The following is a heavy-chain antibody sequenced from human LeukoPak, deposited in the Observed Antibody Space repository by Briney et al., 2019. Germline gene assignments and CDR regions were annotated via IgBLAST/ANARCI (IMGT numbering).Heavy chain of an antibody. CDR2: INPNSGGT. Sequence: ASVKVSCKASGYTFTGYYMHWVRQAPGQGLEWMGWINPNSGGTNYAQKFQGRVTMTRDTSISTAYMELSRLRSDDTAVYYCARSKKPPPRLLLWFGEIDYWGQGTLVTVSS. V-gene: IGHV1-2*02. CDR3: ARSKKPPPRLLLWFGEIDY. D-gene: IGHD3-10*01. J-gene: IGHJ4*02. CDR1: GYTFTGYY.